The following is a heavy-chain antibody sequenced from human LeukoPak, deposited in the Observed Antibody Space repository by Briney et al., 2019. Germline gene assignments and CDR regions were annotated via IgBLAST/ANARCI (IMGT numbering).Heavy chain of an antibody. CDR3: ARSTSSSWTGEYIDY. D-gene: IGHD6-13*01. V-gene: IGHV1-2*02. CDR2: INPNSGGT. CDR1: GYTFTGYY. Sequence: ASVKVSCKASGYTFTGYYMHWVRQAPGQGLEWMGWINPNSGGTNYAQKFQGRVTMTRDTSISTAYMELSRLRSDDTAVYYCARSTSSSWTGEYIDYWGQGTLVTVSS. J-gene: IGHJ4*02.